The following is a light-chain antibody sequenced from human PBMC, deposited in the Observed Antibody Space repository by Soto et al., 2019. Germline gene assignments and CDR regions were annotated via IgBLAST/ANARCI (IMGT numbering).Light chain of an antibody. Sequence: DIQMTQSPSTLSASVGYRFTITCRASQSISSWLAWYQQKPGKAPKLLIYDASSLESGVPSRFSGSGSGTEFTLTISSLQPDDFATYYCQQYNSYPRTFGGGTTGDIK. CDR1: QSISSW. CDR2: DAS. V-gene: IGKV1-5*01. J-gene: IGKJ4*01. CDR3: QQYNSYPRT.